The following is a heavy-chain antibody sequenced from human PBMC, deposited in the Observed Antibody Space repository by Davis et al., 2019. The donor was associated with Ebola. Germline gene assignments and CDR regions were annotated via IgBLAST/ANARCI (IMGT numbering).Heavy chain of an antibody. D-gene: IGHD3-10*01. V-gene: IGHV5-51*01. CDR2: IYPGDSDT. Sequence: GESLKISCKGSGYSFTSYWIGWVRQMPGKGLEWMGIIYPGDSDTRYSPSFQGQVTISADKSIRTAYLQWSSLKASDTAMYYCARQAYGSGSYYYNYGMDVWGQGTTVTVSS. J-gene: IGHJ6*02. CDR1: GYSFTSYW. CDR3: ARQAYGSGSYYYNYGMDV.